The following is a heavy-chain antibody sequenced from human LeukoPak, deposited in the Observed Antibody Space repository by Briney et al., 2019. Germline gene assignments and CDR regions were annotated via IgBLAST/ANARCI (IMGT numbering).Heavy chain of an antibody. CDR1: GGSISSSSYY. CDR2: IYYSGST. CDR3: ARAVEGWLQLAFDY. D-gene: IGHD5-24*01. V-gene: IGHV4-39*07. J-gene: IGHJ4*02. Sequence: SETLSLTCTVSGGSISSSSYYWGWIRQAPGKGLEWIGSIYYSGSTYSNPSLKSRVTISVDTSKNQFSLKLSSVTAADTAVYYCARAVEGWLQLAFDYWGQGTLVTVSS.